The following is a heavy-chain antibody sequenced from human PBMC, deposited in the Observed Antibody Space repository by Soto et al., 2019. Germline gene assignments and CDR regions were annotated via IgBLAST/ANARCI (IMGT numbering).Heavy chain of an antibody. J-gene: IGHJ4*02. CDR3: ARLSAVAGEIFDY. D-gene: IGHD6-19*01. CDR2: INYSGST. CDR1: GGSLSGYY. Sequence: SSETLSLTYAVYGGSLSGYYWTWIRQPPGKGLEWIGEINYSGSTNYNPSLKSRVTISVDTSKNQFSLKLSSVTAADTAVYYCARLSAVAGEIFDYWGQGTLVTVS. V-gene: IGHV4-34*01.